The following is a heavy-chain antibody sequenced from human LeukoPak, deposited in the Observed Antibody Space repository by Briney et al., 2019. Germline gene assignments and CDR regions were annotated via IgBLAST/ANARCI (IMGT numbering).Heavy chain of an antibody. CDR1: GFTFSSHS. J-gene: IGHJ4*02. V-gene: IGHV3-21*01. Sequence: GGSLRLSCAASGFTFSSHSMNWVRQAPGKGLEWVSSITSSTSHIYYADSVKGRFTISRDNAKNSVYLQMNSLRAEDTAVYYCARDREYDSSGYYYDYWGQGTLVTVSS. CDR2: ITSSTSHI. CDR3: ARDREYDSSGYYYDY. D-gene: IGHD3-22*01.